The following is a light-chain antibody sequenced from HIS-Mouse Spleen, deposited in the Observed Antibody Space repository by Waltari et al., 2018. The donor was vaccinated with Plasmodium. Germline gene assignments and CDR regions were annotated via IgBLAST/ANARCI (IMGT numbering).Light chain of an antibody. V-gene: IGLV3-25*03. CDR3: QSADSSGTYV. Sequence: SYELTQPPSASVSPGQTARITCSGDALPQQYAYWYQQKPGQAPVLVIYKDSERPSGIPERFSGSSSWTTVTLTISGVQAEDEADYYCQSADSSGTYVFGTGTKVTVL. J-gene: IGLJ1*01. CDR1: ALPQQY. CDR2: KDS.